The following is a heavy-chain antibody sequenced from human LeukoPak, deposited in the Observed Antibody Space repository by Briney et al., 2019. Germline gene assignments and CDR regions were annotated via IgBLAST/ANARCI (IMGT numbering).Heavy chain of an antibody. J-gene: IGHJ6*03. CDR2: IYYSGST. CDR3: ARGRRIVVVLGATRAHRDYYMDV. D-gene: IGHD2-15*01. CDR1: GGSISSSSYY. V-gene: IGHV4-39*07. Sequence: SETLSLTCTVSGGSISSSSYYWGWIRQPPGKGLEWIGSIYYSGSTNYNPSLKSRVTISLDTSKNQFSLKLSSVTAADTAVYYCARGRRIVVVLGATRAHRDYYMDVWGKGTTVTVSS.